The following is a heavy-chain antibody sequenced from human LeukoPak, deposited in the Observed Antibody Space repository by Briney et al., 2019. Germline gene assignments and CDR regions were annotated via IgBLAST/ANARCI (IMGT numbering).Heavy chain of an antibody. CDR1: GFSFSDAW. CDR2: ISSSGSTI. J-gene: IGHJ4*02. Sequence: GGSLRLSCAASGFSFSDAWMNWVRQAPGKGLEWVSYISSSGSTIYYADSVKGRFTISRDNAKNSLYLQMNSLRAEDTAVYYCARGPIAALYYFDYWGQGTLVTVSS. CDR3: ARGPIAALYYFDY. V-gene: IGHV3-11*04. D-gene: IGHD6-6*01.